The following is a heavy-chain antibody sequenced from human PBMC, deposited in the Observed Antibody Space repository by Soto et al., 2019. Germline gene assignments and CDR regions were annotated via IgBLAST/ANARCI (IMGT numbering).Heavy chain of an antibody. V-gene: IGHV1-8*01. Sequence: ASVKVSCKASGYTFSSYVINWVRQATGQGLEWMGRMIPNSGNTGYAPKFQGRVTMTRNTSISTAYMQLSSLRSEDTAVYYCARVAIWEEAATETDYWAQGPLVTVPS. CDR2: MIPNSGNT. CDR3: ARVAIWEEAATETDY. J-gene: IGHJ4*02. D-gene: IGHD2-15*01. CDR1: GYTFSSYV.